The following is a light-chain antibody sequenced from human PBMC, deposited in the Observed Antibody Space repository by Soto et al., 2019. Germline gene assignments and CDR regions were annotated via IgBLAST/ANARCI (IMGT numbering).Light chain of an antibody. CDR1: QSIGSW. Sequence: DIQMTQSPSTLSASVGDRVPITCRASQSIGSWLAWYQQKPGKAPKLLIYDASSLESGVPSRFSGSGSGTEFTLTISSLQPDDFATYYCQQYSSYSGTFGQGTKVDIK. V-gene: IGKV1-5*01. J-gene: IGKJ1*01. CDR2: DAS. CDR3: QQYSSYSGT.